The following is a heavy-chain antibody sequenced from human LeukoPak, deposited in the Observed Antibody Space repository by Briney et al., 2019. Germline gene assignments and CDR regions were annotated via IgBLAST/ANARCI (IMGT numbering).Heavy chain of an antibody. Sequence: SETLSLTCTVSGGSISSSSYYWGWIRQPPGKGLEWIGSIYYSGSTYYNPSLKSRVTISVDTSKNQFSLKLSSVTAADTAVYYCARDKSDTAMVKGGFDYWGQGTLVTVSS. CDR2: IYYSGST. CDR1: GGSISSSSYY. CDR3: ARDKSDTAMVKGGFDY. V-gene: IGHV4-39*07. J-gene: IGHJ4*02. D-gene: IGHD5-18*01.